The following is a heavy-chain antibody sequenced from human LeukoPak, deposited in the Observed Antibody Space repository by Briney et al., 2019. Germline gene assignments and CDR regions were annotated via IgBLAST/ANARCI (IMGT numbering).Heavy chain of an antibody. D-gene: IGHD6-13*01. Sequence: GGSLRLSCAASGFTFSSYSMNWVRQAPGKGLEWVSSISSSSSYIYYVDSVKGRFTISRDNAKNSLYLQMNSLRAEDTAVYYCARDSPIAAAGDAFDIWGQGTMVTVSS. J-gene: IGHJ3*02. CDR2: ISSSSSYI. V-gene: IGHV3-21*01. CDR3: ARDSPIAAAGDAFDI. CDR1: GFTFSSYS.